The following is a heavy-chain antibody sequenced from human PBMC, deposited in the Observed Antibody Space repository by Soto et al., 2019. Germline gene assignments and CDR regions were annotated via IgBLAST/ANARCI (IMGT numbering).Heavy chain of an antibody. CDR2: ISSSSSTI. V-gene: IGHV3-48*02. CDR3: ARVDPYYGSGSYYGY. J-gene: IGHJ4*02. Sequence: GGSLRLSCAASGFTFSSYSMNWVRQAPGKGLEWVSYISSSSSTIYYADSVKGRFTISRDNAKNSLYLQMNSLRDEDTAVYYCARVDPYYGSGSYYGYWGQGTLVTVSS. D-gene: IGHD3-10*01. CDR1: GFTFSSYS.